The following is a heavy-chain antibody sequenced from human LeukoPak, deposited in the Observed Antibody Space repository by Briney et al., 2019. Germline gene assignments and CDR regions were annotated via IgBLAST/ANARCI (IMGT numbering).Heavy chain of an antibody. V-gene: IGHV4-34*01. J-gene: IGHJ5*02. CDR1: GGSFSGYY. CDR3: ARALTIASGWFDP. Sequence: PSETLSLTCAVYGGSFSGYYWCWIRQPPGKGLEWIGEINHSGSTNYNPSLKSRVTISVDTSKNQFSLKLSSATAADTAVYSCARALTIASGWFDPWGQGTLVTVSS. D-gene: IGHD2-21*01. CDR2: INHSGST.